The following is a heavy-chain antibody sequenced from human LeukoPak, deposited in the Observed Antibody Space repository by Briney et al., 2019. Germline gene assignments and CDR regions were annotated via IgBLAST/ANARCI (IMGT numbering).Heavy chain of an antibody. V-gene: IGHV3-23*01. CDR2: ISGSGGST. CDR1: GFSFSSYA. Sequence: GGSLRLSCAASGFSFSSYAMSWVRQAPGKGLEWVSTISGSGGSTYYADSVKGRFTISRDNSKNTLYLQMNSLRAEDTAVYYCAKVVGATTRGYFDYWGQGTLVTVSS. CDR3: AKVVGATTRGYFDY. J-gene: IGHJ4*02. D-gene: IGHD1-26*01.